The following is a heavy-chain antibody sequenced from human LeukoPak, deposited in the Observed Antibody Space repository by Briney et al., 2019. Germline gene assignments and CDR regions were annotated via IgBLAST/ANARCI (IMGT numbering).Heavy chain of an antibody. J-gene: IGHJ3*02. CDR2: TYYSGST. D-gene: IGHD3-22*01. V-gene: IGHV4-31*03. CDR1: GGSISSGGYY. CDR3: ARGYYDSSGYWPNAFDI. Sequence: SETLSLTCTVSGGSISSGGYYWSWIRQHPGKGLEWIGYTYYSGSTYYNPSLKSRVTISVDTSKNQFSLKLSSVTAADTAVYYCARGYYDSSGYWPNAFDIWGQGTMVTVSS.